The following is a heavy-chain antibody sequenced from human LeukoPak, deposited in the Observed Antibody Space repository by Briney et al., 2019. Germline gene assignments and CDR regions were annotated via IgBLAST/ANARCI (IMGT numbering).Heavy chain of an antibody. CDR3: ARRRYNYDY. CDR2: IYYSGNT. V-gene: IGHV4-59*01. Sequence: AETLSLTCTVSGGSLSSYYWSWVRQPPGKGRGGIGYIYYSGNTIYNPSLNSRVTISIDPSKNQFSLKLSSVTAADTAVYYCARRRYNYDYWGQGPLVPVSS. CDR1: GGSLSSYY. D-gene: IGHD5-18*01. J-gene: IGHJ4*02.